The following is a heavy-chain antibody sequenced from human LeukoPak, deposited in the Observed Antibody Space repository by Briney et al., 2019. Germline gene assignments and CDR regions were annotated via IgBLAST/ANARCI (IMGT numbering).Heavy chain of an antibody. D-gene: IGHD3/OR15-3a*01. J-gene: IGHJ4*02. CDR1: GFSFRSHW. CDR3: ARDHTAPTIIWDC. CDR2: INQDGSEM. V-gene: IGHV3-7*01. Sequence: PGGSLRLSCETSGFSFRSHWMSWVRQAPGKGLEWVANINQDGSEMHYVDSVKGRITVSRDNTKNSMYLQMNSLRAEDTAVYYCARDHTAPTIIWDCWGQGTLVTVSS.